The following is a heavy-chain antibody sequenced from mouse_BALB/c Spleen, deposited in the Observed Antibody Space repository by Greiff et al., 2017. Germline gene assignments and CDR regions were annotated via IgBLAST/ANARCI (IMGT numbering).Heavy chain of an antibody. D-gene: IGHD2-4*01. Sequence: QVQLKESGPGLVAPSQSLSITCTVSGFSLTSYGVHWVRQPPGKGLEWLGVIWAGGSTNYNSALMSRLSISKDNSKSQVFLKMNSLQTDDTAMYYCARAPSYDYDWYFDVWGAGTTVTVSS. CDR1: GFSLTSYG. CDR3: ARAPSYDYDWYFDV. V-gene: IGHV2-9*02. CDR2: IWAGGST. J-gene: IGHJ1*01.